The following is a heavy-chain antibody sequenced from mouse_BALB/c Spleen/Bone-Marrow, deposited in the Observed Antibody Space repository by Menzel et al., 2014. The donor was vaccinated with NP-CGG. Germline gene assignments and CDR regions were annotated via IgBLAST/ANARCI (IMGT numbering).Heavy chain of an antibody. CDR1: EFSLTSYG. CDR2: IWAGGST. CDR3: ARGGSSRAWFAY. V-gene: IGHV2-9*02. Sequence: VQVVESGPGLVSPSQSLSITCTVSEFSLTSYGVHWVRQPPGKGLEWLGVIWAGGSTNYNSALMSRLSISKDNSKSXVFLKMNSLQTDDTAMYYCARGGSSRAWFAYWGQGTLDTVSA. J-gene: IGHJ3*01. D-gene: IGHD1-1*01.